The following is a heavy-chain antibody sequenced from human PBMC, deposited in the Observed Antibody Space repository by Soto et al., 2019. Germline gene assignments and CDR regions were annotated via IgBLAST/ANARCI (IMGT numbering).Heavy chain of an antibody. V-gene: IGHV4-30-4*01. D-gene: IGHD5-12*01. Sequence: QVQLRESGPGLVKPSQTLSLTCSVSGASVAGGSYYWSWVRQPPGKGLEWIEYVPSRGRPFYNPSLTSRGTISADTSKNQLSLQLTSVTAADTAVYYCARDTYSGYDFGLWGQGTLVTVSS. CDR1: GASVAGGSYY. J-gene: IGHJ5*02. CDR3: ARDTYSGYDFGL. CDR2: VPSRGRP.